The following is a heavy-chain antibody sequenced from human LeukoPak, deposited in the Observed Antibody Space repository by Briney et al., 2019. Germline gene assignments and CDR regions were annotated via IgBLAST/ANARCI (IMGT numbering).Heavy chain of an antibody. CDR1: GYTFNVYY. J-gene: IGHJ5*02. V-gene: IGHV1-2*02. CDR2: IDPSNGAT. CDR3: VRDRRSSSPSDWFDP. D-gene: IGHD2-2*01. Sequence: ASVKVSCKASGYTFNVYYIHWVRQAPGEGLECMGWIDPSNGATNYAQRFQGRVTMSWDTSISTAYMELTSLRSGDTALYYCVRDRRSSSPSDWFDPWGQGTLVTVSS.